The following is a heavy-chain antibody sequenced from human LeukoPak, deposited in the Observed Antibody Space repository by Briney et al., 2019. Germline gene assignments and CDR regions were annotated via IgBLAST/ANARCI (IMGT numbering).Heavy chain of an antibody. CDR1: GGSISSYY. CDR3: ARQQLKTMASFDY. Sequence: PSETLSLTCTVSGGSISSYYWSWIRQPPGKGLEWIGEINHSGSTNYNPSLKSRVTMSVDTSKNQFSLKLSSVTAADTAVYYCARQQLKTMASFDYWGQGTLVTVSS. D-gene: IGHD4/OR15-4a*01. CDR2: INHSGST. V-gene: IGHV4-34*01. J-gene: IGHJ4*02.